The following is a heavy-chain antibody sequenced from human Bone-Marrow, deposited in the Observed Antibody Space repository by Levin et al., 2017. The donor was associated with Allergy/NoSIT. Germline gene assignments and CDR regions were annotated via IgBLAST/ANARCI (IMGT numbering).Heavy chain of an antibody. CDR2: IYYTGTT. CDR3: ARKKNGDDGGYYFDY. D-gene: IGHD5-12*01. J-gene: IGHJ4*02. V-gene: IGHV4-30-4*01. Sequence: PSETLSLTCTVSHGSVNSGDFYWSWIRQSPGKGLEWIGYIYYTGTTSYNPSLRSRLTISVDTSKNQFSLHLSSVTAADTAVYFCARKKNGDDGGYYFDYWGQGILATVSS. CDR1: HGSVNSGDFY.